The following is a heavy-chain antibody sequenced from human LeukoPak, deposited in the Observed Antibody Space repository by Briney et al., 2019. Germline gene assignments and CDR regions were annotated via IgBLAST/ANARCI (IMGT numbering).Heavy chain of an antibody. D-gene: IGHD2-2*01. V-gene: IGHV4-38-2*01. Sequence: PSETLSLTCAVSGYSISSGYYWGWIRQPPGKGLEWIGSIYHSGSTYYNPSLKSRVTISVDTSKNQFSLKLSSVTAADTAVYYCASNPNCSGASCYAWPSYNWFDPWGQGTLVTVSS. CDR2: IYHSGST. J-gene: IGHJ5*02. CDR1: GYSISSGYY. CDR3: ASNPNCSGASCYAWPSYNWFDP.